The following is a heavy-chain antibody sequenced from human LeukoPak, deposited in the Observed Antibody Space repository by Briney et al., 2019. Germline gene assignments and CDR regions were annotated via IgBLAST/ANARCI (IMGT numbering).Heavy chain of an antibody. CDR3: ARGGDQLGAYYYYMDV. CDR1: GFTFSSYA. Sequence: PGRSLRLSCAASGFTFSSYAMHWVRQAPGKGLEWVAVISYDGSNKYYADSVKGRFTISRDNSKNTLYLQMNSLRAEDTAVYYCARGGDQLGAYYYYMDVWGKGTTVTVSS. J-gene: IGHJ6*03. CDR2: ISYDGSNK. V-gene: IGHV3-30-3*01. D-gene: IGHD6-13*01.